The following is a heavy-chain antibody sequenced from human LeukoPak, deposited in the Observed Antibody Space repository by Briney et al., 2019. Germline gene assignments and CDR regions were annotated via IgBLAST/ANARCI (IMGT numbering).Heavy chain of an antibody. CDR1: GGTFSSYA. CDR3: ARDGSGMDKYYYYYMDV. CDR2: IIPIFGTA. D-gene: IGHD3-10*01. Sequence: GASVKVSCTASGGTFSSYAISWVRQAPGQGLEWMGGIIPIFGTANYAQKFQGRVTITTDESTSTAYMELSSLRSEDTAVYYCARDGSGMDKYYYYYMDVWGKGTTVTVSS. V-gene: IGHV1-69*05. J-gene: IGHJ6*03.